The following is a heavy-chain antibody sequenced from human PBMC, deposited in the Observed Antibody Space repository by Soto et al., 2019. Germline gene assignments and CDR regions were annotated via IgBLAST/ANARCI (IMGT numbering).Heavy chain of an antibody. CDR3: ARAQGGSSSLDIYSYYYYGMDV. J-gene: IGHJ6*02. V-gene: IGHV1-69*01. D-gene: IGHD2-15*01. Sequence: QVQLVQSGAEVKKPGSSVKVSCKAPGGTFSSYAISWVRQAPGQVLEWMGGIIPIFGTAKYAQKFQGRVTITAYESTSTGYMELSSLRSEDTAVSYCARAQGGSSSLDIYSYYYYGMDVWGQGTTVTGSS. CDR2: IIPIFGTA. CDR1: GGTFSSYA.